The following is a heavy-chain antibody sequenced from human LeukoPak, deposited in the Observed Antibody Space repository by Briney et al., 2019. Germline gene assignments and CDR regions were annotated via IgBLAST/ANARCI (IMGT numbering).Heavy chain of an antibody. V-gene: IGHV3-30-3*01. J-gene: IGHJ4*02. Sequence: GRALRLSCAASGFTFSSFAMHWVRQAPVKGVEWVAVTSYDGNNHYYPDSVKGRFTVSRDNSKNTLYLQMNSLRPEDTAVYYCARYLEGFDYWGQGTLVTVSS. CDR3: ARYLEGFDY. CDR2: TSYDGNNH. CDR1: GFTFSSFA.